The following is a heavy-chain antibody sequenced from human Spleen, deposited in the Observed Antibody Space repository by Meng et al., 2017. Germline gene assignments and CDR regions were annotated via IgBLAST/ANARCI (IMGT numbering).Heavy chain of an antibody. J-gene: IGHJ3*02. CDR1: GFTLSSYS. V-gene: IGHV3-21*01. Sequence: GESLKISCVASGFTLSSYSMNWVRQAPGKGLEWVSSTTSNTDYIYYADSVKGRFTVSRDNAKNSPYLQMNSLRAEDTAVYYCARERGPFDAFDIWGQGTMVTVSS. D-gene: IGHD3-10*01. CDR3: ARERGPFDAFDI. CDR2: TTSNTDYI.